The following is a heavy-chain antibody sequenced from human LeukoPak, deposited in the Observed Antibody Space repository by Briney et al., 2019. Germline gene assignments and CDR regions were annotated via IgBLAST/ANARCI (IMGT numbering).Heavy chain of an antibody. D-gene: IGHD7-27*01. CDR3: ARDWVDI. CDR1: GGSISSYH. J-gene: IGHJ3*02. V-gene: IGHV4-59*12. CDR2: LYNSGST. Sequence: PSETLSLTCTVSGGSISSYHWSWFRQAPGKGLEWIGYLYNSGSTNFNPSLKSRVTISVDTSKNQFSLKLSSVTAADTAVYYCARDWVDIWGQGTMVTVSS.